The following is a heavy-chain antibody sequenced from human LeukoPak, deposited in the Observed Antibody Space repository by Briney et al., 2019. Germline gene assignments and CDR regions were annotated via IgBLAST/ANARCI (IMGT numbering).Heavy chain of an antibody. V-gene: IGHV4-59*08. CDR2: VYYRGGP. D-gene: IGHD6-19*01. CDR1: GASISSYY. J-gene: IGHJ2*01. Sequence: SETLSLTCYVSGASISSYYWSWLWQSPGKELEWIGSVYYRGGPNYSPSLKSRVSMSQDMSKKQISLRLSSVTDADTAVYYCARQLQWLQNWYFDLWGRGTLVTVSS. CDR3: ARQLQWLQNWYFDL.